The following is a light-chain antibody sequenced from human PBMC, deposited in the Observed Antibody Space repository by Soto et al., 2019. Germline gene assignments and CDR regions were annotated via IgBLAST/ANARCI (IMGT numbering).Light chain of an antibody. V-gene: IGKV3-15*01. CDR1: QSVSSN. Sequence: EIVMTQSPATLSVSPGERATLSCRASQSVSSNLAWYQQKPGQAPRLLIYGASTRATGIPARFSGSGSGTDFTLTISSLQSEDFAVYYCQHYSNWPPWTFGQGTNVEI. CDR3: QHYSNWPPWT. J-gene: IGKJ1*01. CDR2: GAS.